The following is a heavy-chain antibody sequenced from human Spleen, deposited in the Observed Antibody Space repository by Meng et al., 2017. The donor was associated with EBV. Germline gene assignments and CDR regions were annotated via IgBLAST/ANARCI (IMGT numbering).Heavy chain of an antibody. D-gene: IGHD3-22*01. Sequence: QVQLVASGGGLVKPGGALGLHCAVSGFTVSDYYMTWIRQAPGKGLEWLSYISSSGRTIYYADSVKGRFTISRDNANNSLYLQMNSLRAEDTAVYYCARQEYYYDSSGYYDYWGHGTLVTVSS. CDR2: ISSSGRTI. CDR1: GFTVSDYY. CDR3: ARQEYYYDSSGYYDY. V-gene: IGHV3-11*01. J-gene: IGHJ4*01.